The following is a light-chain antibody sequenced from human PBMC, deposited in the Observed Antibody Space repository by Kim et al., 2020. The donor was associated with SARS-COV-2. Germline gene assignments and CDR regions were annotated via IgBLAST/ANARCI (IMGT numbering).Light chain of an antibody. V-gene: IGLV2-14*03. CDR3: TSYTYSKAWV. CDR2: DVS. Sequence: GQSTTISCTGSSSDIGAYRYVSWYQQHPDKAPQLIISDVSKRPSGVSDRFSGSKSGNTASLTISGLQPEDAADYYCTSYTYSKAWVFSGGTKLTVL. CDR1: SSDIGAYRY. J-gene: IGLJ3*02.